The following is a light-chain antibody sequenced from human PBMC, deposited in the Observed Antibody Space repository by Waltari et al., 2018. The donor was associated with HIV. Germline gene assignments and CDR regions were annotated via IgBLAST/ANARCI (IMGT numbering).Light chain of an antibody. CDR3: QQYYNTPLT. J-gene: IGKJ4*01. V-gene: IGKV4-1*01. CDR2: WAS. CDR1: QSVFYSSNNKNY. Sequence: DIVMTQSPDSLAVPLGETATINCKSSQSVFYSSNNKNYLAWYQQKPGQPPKLLLYWASTRESGVPDRFSCSGSGTDFTLTISRLQAEDVAVFYCQQYYNTPLTFGGGTKVEI.